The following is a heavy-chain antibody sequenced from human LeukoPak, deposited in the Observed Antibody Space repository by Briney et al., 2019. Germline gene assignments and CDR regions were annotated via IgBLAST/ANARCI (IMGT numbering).Heavy chain of an antibody. D-gene: IGHD5-18*01. CDR1: GGSISSYY. Sequence: PSETLSLTCTVSGGSISSYYWSWIRQPSGKGLEWIGYIYYSGSTNYNPSLKSRVIISVDTSKNQFSLKLSSVTAADTAVYYCARGLWGAMAYFFDYWGQGTLVTVSS. J-gene: IGHJ4*02. V-gene: IGHV4-59*01. CDR3: ARGLWGAMAYFFDY. CDR2: IYYSGST.